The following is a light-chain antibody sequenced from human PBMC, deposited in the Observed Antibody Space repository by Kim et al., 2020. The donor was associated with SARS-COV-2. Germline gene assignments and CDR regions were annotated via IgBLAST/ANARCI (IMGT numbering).Light chain of an antibody. CDR1: SNHFNHQG. J-gene: IGLJ3*02. CDR3: SPWDSGLSVWV. Sequence: QTATLTYTGNSNHFNHQGVIWLQQHQRHPPKLLSSRKNNRPSGTSERLSASTSGNTASLTITGLQPEDETDYYCSPWDSGLSVWVFAGGTQLTVL. V-gene: IGLV10-54*01. CDR2: RKN.